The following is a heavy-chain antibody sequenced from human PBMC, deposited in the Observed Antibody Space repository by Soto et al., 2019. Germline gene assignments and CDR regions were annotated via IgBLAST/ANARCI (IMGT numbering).Heavy chain of an antibody. V-gene: IGHV4-31*03. CDR3: AREIGIPEIRWYYFDY. J-gene: IGHJ4*02. Sequence: QVQLQESGPGLVKPSQTLSLTCTVSGGSISSGGYYWSWIRQHPGKGLEWIGYIYYSGSTYYNPSLKSRVTISVDPSKNQFSLKLSSVTAADTAVYYCAREIGIPEIRWYYFDYWGQGTLVTVSS. D-gene: IGHD5-18*01. CDR1: GGSISSGGYY. CDR2: IYYSGST.